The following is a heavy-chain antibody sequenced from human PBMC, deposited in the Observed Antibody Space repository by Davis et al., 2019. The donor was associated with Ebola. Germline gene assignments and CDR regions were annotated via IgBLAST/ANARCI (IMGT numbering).Heavy chain of an antibody. CDR1: GFTFNSSA. J-gene: IGHJ4*01. Sequence: AASVKVSCKASGFTFNSSAIQWVRQARGQRLEWIGWIVVDSGDTNYAQNFQERVTITRDMSTKTAYMELSSQSPADTAVYYCAATHAVGPTGLDFWGPEPWSPSPQ. CDR2: IVVDSGDT. V-gene: IGHV1-58*02. CDR3: AATHAVGPTGLDF. D-gene: IGHD1-26*01.